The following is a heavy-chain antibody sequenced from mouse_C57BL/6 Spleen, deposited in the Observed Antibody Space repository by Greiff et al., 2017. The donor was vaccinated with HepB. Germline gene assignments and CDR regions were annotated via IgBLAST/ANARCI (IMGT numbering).Heavy chain of an antibody. CDR3: ARSGYYDYDDYAMDY. V-gene: IGHV1-82*01. CDR2: IYPGDGDT. D-gene: IGHD2-4*01. CDR1: GYAFSSSW. Sequence: VQLQQSGPELVKPGASVKISCKASGYAFSSSWMNWVKQRPGKGLEWIGRIYPGDGDTNYNGKFKGKATLTADKSSSTAYMQLSSLTSEDSAVYFCARSGYYDYDDYAMDYWGQGTSVTVSS. J-gene: IGHJ4*01.